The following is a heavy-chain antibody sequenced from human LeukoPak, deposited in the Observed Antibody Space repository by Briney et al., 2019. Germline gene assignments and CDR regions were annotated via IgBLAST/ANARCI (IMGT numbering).Heavy chain of an antibody. CDR1: GFTFSSYS. Sequence: GGSLRLSCAASGFTFSSYSMNWVRQAPGKGLEWVSSISSSSGYIYYADSVKGRFTISRDNAKNSLYLQMNSLRAEDTAVYYCASLLYSSSAAGFDPWGQGTLVTVSS. CDR3: ASLLYSSSAAGFDP. J-gene: IGHJ5*02. CDR2: ISSSSGYI. V-gene: IGHV3-21*01. D-gene: IGHD6-13*01.